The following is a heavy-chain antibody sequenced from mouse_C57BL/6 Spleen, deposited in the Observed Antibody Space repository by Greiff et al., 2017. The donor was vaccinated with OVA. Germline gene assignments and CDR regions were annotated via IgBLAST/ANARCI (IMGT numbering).Heavy chain of an antibody. V-gene: IGHV1-52*01. D-gene: IGHD5-1*01. Sequence: VQRVESGAELVRPGSSVKLSCKASGYTFTSYWMHWVKQRPIQGLEWIGNIDPSDSETHYNQKFKDKATLTVDKSSSTAYMQLSSLTSEDSAVYYCAVPPYFDVWGTGTTVTVSS. J-gene: IGHJ1*03. CDR1: GYTFTSYW. CDR2: IDPSDSET. CDR3: AVPPYFDV.